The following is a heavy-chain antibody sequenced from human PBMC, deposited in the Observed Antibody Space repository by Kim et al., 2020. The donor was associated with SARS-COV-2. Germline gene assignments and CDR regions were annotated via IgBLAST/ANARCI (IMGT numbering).Heavy chain of an antibody. J-gene: IGHJ4*02. V-gene: IGHV4-34*01. CDR2: IDHRGST. Sequence: SETLSLTCAVYGESFSDYSWSWIRQPPGKGLEWVGDIDHRGSTNYNPSLKSRLSISVDASKNQFSLKLTSVTAADTAVYYCARGPGGISMVVVVITAAEYYFDFWGRGSRVTVSS. CDR3: ARGPGGISMVVVVITAAEYYFDF. CDR1: GESFSDYS. D-gene: IGHD3-22*01.